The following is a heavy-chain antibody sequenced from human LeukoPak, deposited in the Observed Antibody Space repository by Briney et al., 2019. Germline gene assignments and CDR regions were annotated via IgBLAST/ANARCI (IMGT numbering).Heavy chain of an antibody. J-gene: IGHJ5*02. CDR2: ISAYNGNT. V-gene: IGHV1-18*01. CDR1: GYTFTSYG. CDR3: ARDLTMKLDWFDP. Sequence: ASXXVSCKASGYTFTSYGISWVRQAPGQGVEWMGWISAYNGNTNYAQKLQGRVTMTTDTSTSTAYMELRSLRSDDTAVYYCARDLTMKLDWFDPWGQGTLVTVSS. D-gene: IGHD3-22*01.